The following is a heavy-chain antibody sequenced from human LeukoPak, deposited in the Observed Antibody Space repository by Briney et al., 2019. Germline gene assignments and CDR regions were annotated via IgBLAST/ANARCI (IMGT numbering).Heavy chain of an antibody. D-gene: IGHD1-26*01. V-gene: IGHV3-30*18. J-gene: IGHJ4*02. CDR1: GFTFSSYG. Sequence: PGRSLRLSCAASGFTFSSYGMHWVRQAPGKGLEWVAVISYDGSNKYYADSVKGRFTISRDNSKNTLCLQMNSLRAEDTAVYYCAKASVGAFDYWGQGTLVTVSS. CDR2: ISYDGSNK. CDR3: AKASVGAFDY.